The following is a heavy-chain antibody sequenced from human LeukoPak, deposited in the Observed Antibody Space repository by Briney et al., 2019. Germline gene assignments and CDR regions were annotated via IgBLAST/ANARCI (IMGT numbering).Heavy chain of an antibody. D-gene: IGHD2-21*01. V-gene: IGHV4-59*12. CDR3: ARAGVVIAIPRV. CDR2: ISYSGST. J-gene: IGHJ3*01. CDR1: GGSISSYY. Sequence: SETLSLTCTVSGGSISSYYWSWIRQPPGKGLEWIAYISYSGSTNYNPSLKSRVTMSVDTSKNQFSLKLSSVTAADTAVYYCARAGVVIAIPRVWGQGTMVTVSS.